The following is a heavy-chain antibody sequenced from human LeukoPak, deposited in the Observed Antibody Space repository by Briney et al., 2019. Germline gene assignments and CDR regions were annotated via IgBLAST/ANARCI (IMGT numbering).Heavy chain of an antibody. CDR2: ISSSGSTI. J-gene: IGHJ4*02. V-gene: IGHV3-48*03. CDR3: AKEAYGDTLDY. Sequence: GGSLRLSCAASGFTFSSYEMNWVRQAPGKGLEWVSYISSSGSTIYYADSVKGRFTISRDNSKNTLYLQMNSLRAEDTAVYYCAKEAYGDTLDYWGQGTLVTVSS. D-gene: IGHD4-17*01. CDR1: GFTFSSYE.